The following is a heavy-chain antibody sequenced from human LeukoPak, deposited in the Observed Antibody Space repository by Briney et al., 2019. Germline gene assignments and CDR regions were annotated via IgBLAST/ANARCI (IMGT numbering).Heavy chain of an antibody. V-gene: IGHV3-21*01. CDR2: ISGGTTYI. Sequence: GGSLRLSCAASGFTFSSYTMNWVRQAPGKGLEWVSSISGGTTYIYYADSVKGRLTISRDNAKNSLYLQMNSLRAEDTAVYYCKDSSGNYWGQGTLVTVSS. D-gene: IGHD3-10*01. CDR3: KDSSGNY. J-gene: IGHJ4*02. CDR1: GFTFSSYT.